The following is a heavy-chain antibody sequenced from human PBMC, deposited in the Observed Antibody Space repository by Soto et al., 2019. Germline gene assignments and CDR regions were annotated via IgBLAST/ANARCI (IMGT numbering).Heavy chain of an antibody. CDR3: VTGHWNYSDY. D-gene: IGHD3-3*01. Sequence: PSETLSLTCAVSGGSISSGGYSWGWIRQPPGKGLEWIGYIYHSGSTYYNPSLKGRFSISRDNSQNTLYLKMNSLRGEDTAVYYCVTGHWNYSDYWGQGTLVTVSS. V-gene: IGHV4-30-2*01. CDR1: GGSISSGGYS. J-gene: IGHJ4*02. CDR2: IYHSGST.